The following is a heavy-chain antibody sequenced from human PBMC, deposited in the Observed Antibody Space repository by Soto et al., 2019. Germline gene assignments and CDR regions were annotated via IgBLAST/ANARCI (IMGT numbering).Heavy chain of an antibody. CDR3: ASSGYSYAPTPDY. Sequence: SETLSLTCTVSGASIGSGDYYWSWIRQPPGKGLEWIGYIYYSGSTYYNPSLKSRVTISVDTSKNQFSLKLSSVTAADTAVYYCASSGYSYAPTPDYWGQGTLVTVSS. V-gene: IGHV4-30-4*01. D-gene: IGHD5-18*01. J-gene: IGHJ4*02. CDR1: GASIGSGDYY. CDR2: IYYSGST.